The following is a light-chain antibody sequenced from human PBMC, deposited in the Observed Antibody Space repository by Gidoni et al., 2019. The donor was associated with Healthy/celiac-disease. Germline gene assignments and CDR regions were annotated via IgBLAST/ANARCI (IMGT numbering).Light chain of an antibody. Sequence: ETLFTESPGTLPLSPGVRATLSCRASQSVSSSYLAWYQQKPGQAPRLLIYGASSRATGIPDRFSGSGSGTDFTLTISRLEPEDFAVYYCQQYGSSRGTFGQGTKVEIK. J-gene: IGKJ1*01. CDR1: QSVSSSY. V-gene: IGKV3-20*01. CDR3: QQYGSSRGT. CDR2: GAS.